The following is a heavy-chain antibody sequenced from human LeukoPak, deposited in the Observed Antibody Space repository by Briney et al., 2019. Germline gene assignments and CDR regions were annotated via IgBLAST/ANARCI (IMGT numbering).Heavy chain of an antibody. CDR3: ARGGQGDGYSADEAFDI. J-gene: IGHJ3*02. CDR1: GFTFSSYS. CDR2: ITASGTAM. D-gene: IGHD5-18*01. Sequence: GALRLSCAASGFTFSSYSMNWVRQAPGKGLEWVSHITASGTAMFYADSVKGRFTISRDNAKNSLYLQMNSLRDEDTAVYYCARGGQGDGYSADEAFDIWGQGTMVTVSS. V-gene: IGHV3-48*02.